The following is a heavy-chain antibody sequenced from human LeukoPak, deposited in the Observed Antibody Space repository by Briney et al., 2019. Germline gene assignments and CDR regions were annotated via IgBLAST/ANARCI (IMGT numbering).Heavy chain of an antibody. J-gene: IGHJ5*02. CDR2: FDPEDGET. Sequence: ASVKVSCKVSGYTLTVLSMHWVRQAPGKGLEWMGGFDPEDGETIYAQKFQGRVTMTEDTSTDTAYMELSSLRSEDTAVYYCAMGSDKGIAVAGNWFDPWGQGTLVTVSS. D-gene: IGHD6-19*01. V-gene: IGHV1-24*01. CDR3: AMGSDKGIAVAGNWFDP. CDR1: GYTLTVLS.